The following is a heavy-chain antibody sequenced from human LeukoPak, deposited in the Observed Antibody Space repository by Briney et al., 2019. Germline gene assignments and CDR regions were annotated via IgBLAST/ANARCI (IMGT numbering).Heavy chain of an antibody. J-gene: IGHJ6*02. Sequence: SETLSLTCAVYGGSFSGYYWSWIRQPPGKGLEWIGEINHSGSTNYNPSLKSRVTISVDTSKNQFSLKLSSVTAADTAVYYCATSQWDEPTLGMDVWGQGTTVTVSS. CDR3: ATSQWDEPTLGMDV. CDR1: GGSFSGYY. CDR2: INHSGST. D-gene: IGHD1-26*01. V-gene: IGHV4-34*01.